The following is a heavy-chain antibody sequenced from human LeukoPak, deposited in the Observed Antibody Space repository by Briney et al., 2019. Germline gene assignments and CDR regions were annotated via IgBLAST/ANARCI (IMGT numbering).Heavy chain of an antibody. CDR2: LSRSGSRT. Sequence: GGSLRLPCVGSGFRFSNYAMNWVRQAPGKGLQWVSALSRSGSRTFYADSVKGRFTISRDNSKNTLYLQMDSLRAEDTAIYYCAKDDSSGYYHDHWGQGTLVTVSS. V-gene: IGHV3-23*01. CDR1: GFRFSNYA. CDR3: AKDDSSGYYHDH. D-gene: IGHD3-22*01. J-gene: IGHJ5*02.